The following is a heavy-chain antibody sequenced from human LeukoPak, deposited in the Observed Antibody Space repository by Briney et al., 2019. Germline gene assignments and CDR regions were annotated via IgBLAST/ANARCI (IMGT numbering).Heavy chain of an antibody. V-gene: IGHV4-34*01. CDR3: ARSSRRGYSYGYRAHDYFDY. CDR2: INHSGST. CDR1: GGSLSGYY. Sequence: SETLSLTCAVYGGSLSGYYWSWIRQPPGKGLEWIGEINHSGSTNYNPSLKSRVTISVDTSKNQFSLKLSSVTAADTAVYYCARSSRRGYSYGYRAHDYFDYWGQGTLVTVSS. D-gene: IGHD5-18*01. J-gene: IGHJ4*02.